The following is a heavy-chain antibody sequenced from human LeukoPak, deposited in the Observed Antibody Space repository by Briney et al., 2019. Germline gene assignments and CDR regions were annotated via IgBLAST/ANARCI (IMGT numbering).Heavy chain of an antibody. D-gene: IGHD2-2*01. V-gene: IGHV1-18*04. CDR1: GYTFTKYY. Sequence: PLASVKVSCKASGYTFTKYYIHWVRQAPGQGLEWMGWISAYNDNTNYAQKLQGRVTMTTDTSTSTAYMELRSLRSDDTDVYYWARGVVPAAMDRVLHNWFDPWGQGTLVTVSS. CDR3: ARGVVPAAMDRVLHNWFDP. J-gene: IGHJ5*02. CDR2: ISAYNDNT.